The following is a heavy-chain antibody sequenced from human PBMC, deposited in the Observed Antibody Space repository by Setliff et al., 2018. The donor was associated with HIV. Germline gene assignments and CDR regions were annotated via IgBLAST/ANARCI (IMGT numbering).Heavy chain of an antibody. CDR1: GGSVTRHY. CDR2: IYYNGVT. CDR3: ARGILVDPTRFDY. V-gene: IGHV4-59*02. J-gene: IGHJ4*02. D-gene: IGHD1-26*01. Sequence: SETLSLTCTVSGGSVTRHYWTWIRQPPGKGLEWIGYIYYNGVTTYNPSLKGRVTISADTSKNQFSLKLTSVTAADTAVYYCARGILVDPTRFDYWGQGTQVTVSS.